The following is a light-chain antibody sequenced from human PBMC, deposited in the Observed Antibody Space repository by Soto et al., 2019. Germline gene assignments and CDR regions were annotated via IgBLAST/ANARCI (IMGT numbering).Light chain of an antibody. Sequence: EIVLTQSPGTLSLSPGERATLSCRASQSVSNNYLAWYQQKPGQAPRLLISGASSRATGIPERFNVSGSGTDFTLTISRLEPEDFAVDYCQQYGSSPLTFGGGTKVEIK. CDR1: QSVSNNY. CDR3: QQYGSSPLT. V-gene: IGKV3-20*01. CDR2: GAS. J-gene: IGKJ4*01.